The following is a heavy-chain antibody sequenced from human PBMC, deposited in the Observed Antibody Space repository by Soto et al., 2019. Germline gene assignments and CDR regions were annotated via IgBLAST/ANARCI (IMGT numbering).Heavy chain of an antibody. CDR1: GFIFSNYG. CDR2: ISYDGTIK. CDR3: AKSRLGAPKNPLDY. J-gene: IGHJ4*02. D-gene: IGHD1-26*01. Sequence: QALLVESGGGVVLPGRSLTLSCAASGFIFSNYGMHWVRQAPGKGLDWVAVISYDGTIKYFGDSVRGRFSISRDNSKKTLYLQMKSLRPEDTAVYYCAKSRLGAPKNPLDYWGQGTLVTVSS. V-gene: IGHV3-30*18.